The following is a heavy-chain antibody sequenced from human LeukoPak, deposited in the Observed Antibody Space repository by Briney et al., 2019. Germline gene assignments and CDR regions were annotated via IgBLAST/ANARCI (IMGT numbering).Heavy chain of an antibody. CDR1: GFTFSSYE. CDR3: ARNYDSGSYGDWFDP. V-gene: IGHV3-48*03. D-gene: IGHD3-10*01. CDR2: ISSSGSTI. Sequence: GGSLRLSCAASGFTFSSYEMNWVRQAPGKGLEWVSYISSSGSTIYYADSVKGRFTISRDNAKNSLYLQMNSQRAEDTAVYYCARNYDSGSYGDWFDPWGQGTLVTVSS. J-gene: IGHJ5*02.